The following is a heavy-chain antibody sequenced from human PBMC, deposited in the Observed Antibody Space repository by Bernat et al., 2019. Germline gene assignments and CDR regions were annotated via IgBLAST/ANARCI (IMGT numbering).Heavy chain of an antibody. J-gene: IGHJ5*02. D-gene: IGHD6-13*01. V-gene: IGHV5-51*01. CDR3: ARHQYSSSWYGGWFDP. CDR1: GYSFSSYW. CDR2: IYPGDSDT. Sequence: EVQLVQSGAEVKKPGESLKISCKGSGYSFSSYWIGWVRQMPGKGLEWMGIIYPGDSDTRYSPSFQGQVIISADKSISTAYPQWSSLKASDTAMYYCARHQYSSSWYGGWFDPWGQGTLVTVSS.